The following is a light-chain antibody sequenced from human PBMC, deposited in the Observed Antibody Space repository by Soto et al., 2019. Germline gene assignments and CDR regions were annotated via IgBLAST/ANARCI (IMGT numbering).Light chain of an antibody. CDR3: SSYTSSSTLDYVV. CDR2: DVS. CDR1: SSDVGGYNY. Sequence: QSVLTQPASVSGSPGQSITISCTGTSSDVGGYNYVSWYQQHPGKAPKLMIYDVSNRPSGVSNRFSGSKSGNTASLTISGLQAEDEADYYCSSYTSSSTLDYVVFGGGTKLTVL. V-gene: IGLV2-14*01. J-gene: IGLJ2*01.